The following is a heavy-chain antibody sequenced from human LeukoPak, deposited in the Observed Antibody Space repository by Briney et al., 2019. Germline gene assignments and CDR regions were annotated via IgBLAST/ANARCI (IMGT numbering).Heavy chain of an antibody. CDR2: IRYDGSNK. D-gene: IGHD6-19*01. CDR3: AKDLADSSGWAYYFDY. J-gene: IGHJ4*02. CDR1: GFTFSSYG. V-gene: IGHV3-30*02. Sequence: GGSLRLSCAASGFTFSSYGMHWVRQAPGKGLEWVAFIRYDGSNKYHANSVKGRFTISSDNSKNTLYLQMNSLRAEDTAVYYCAKDLADSSGWAYYFDYWGQGTLVTVSS.